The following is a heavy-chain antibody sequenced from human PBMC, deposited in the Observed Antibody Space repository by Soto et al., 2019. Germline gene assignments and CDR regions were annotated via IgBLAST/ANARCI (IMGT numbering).Heavy chain of an antibody. CDR1: GGSISSGYYY. D-gene: IGHD3-10*01. Sequence: QVQLQESGPGLVKPSQTLSLTCTVSGGSISSGYYYWSWIRQPPGKGLEWIGDIYSSGKTYYNPSLKSRLTMSVDTSKNQFSLKLSSVTAADTAVYYCARDEGYYYGSGWGQGTLVTVSS. CDR3: ARDEGYYYGSG. CDR2: IYSSGKT. V-gene: IGHV4-30-4*01. J-gene: IGHJ4*02.